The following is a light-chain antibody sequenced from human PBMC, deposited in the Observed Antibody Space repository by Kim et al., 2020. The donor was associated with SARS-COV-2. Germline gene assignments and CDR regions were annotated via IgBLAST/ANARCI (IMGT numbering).Light chain of an antibody. CDR3: SSYTSSSTLV. CDR2: DVS. Sequence: QSITISRTGTSSAVGGYNYVSWYQQHPGKAPKLMIYDVSNRPSGVSNRFSGSKSGNTASLTISGLQAEDEADYYCSSYTSSSTLVFGGGTQLTVL. V-gene: IGLV2-14*03. CDR1: SSAVGGYNY. J-gene: IGLJ2*01.